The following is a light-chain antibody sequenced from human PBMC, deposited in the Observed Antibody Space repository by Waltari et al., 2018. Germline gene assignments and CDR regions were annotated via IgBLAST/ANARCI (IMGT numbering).Light chain of an antibody. CDR1: SSDIGFYNY. CDR2: DVS. CDR3: SSYTSISTVV. J-gene: IGLJ2*01. Sequence: QSALTQPASVSGSPGQSITISCTGTSSDIGFYNYVSWYQQHPGKVPNLMIYDVSNRPSGVSNRFSGSKSCNTASLTISGLRAEDEADYYCSSYTSISTVVFGGGTKLTVL. V-gene: IGLV2-14*03.